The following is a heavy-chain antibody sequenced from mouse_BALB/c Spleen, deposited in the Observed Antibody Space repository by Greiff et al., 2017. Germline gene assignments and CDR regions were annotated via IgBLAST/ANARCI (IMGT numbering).Heavy chain of an antibody. Sequence: EVKVEESGGGLVKPGGSLKLSCAASGFTFSSYAMSWVRQAPEKGLEWVAYISSGSSTIYYADTVKGRFTISRDNPKNTLFLQMTSLRSEDTAMYYCARDSFAYWGQGTLVTVSA. CDR3: ARDSFAY. J-gene: IGHJ3*01. V-gene: IGHV5-17*02. CDR1: GFTFSSYA. CDR2: ISSGSSTI.